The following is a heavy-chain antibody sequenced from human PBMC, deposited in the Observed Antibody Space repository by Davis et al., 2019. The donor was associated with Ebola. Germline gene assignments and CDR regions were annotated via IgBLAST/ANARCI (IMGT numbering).Heavy chain of an antibody. D-gene: IGHD3-10*01. J-gene: IGHJ4*02. V-gene: IGHV1-18*04. CDR2: ISAHNGNT. CDR3: ARGTYYYGSGSYYLY. CDR1: GYTFSSFG. Sequence: AASVKVSCKASGYTFSSFGISWVRQAPGQGLEWMGWISAHNGNTDYAQRLQGRVTMTTDTSTSTAYMELRSLRSDDTAVYYCARGTYYYGSGSYYLYWGQGTLVTVSS.